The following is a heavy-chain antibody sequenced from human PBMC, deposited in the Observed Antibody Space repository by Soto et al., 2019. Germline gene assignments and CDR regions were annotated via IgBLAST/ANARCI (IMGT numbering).Heavy chain of an antibody. V-gene: IGHV1-69*02. CDR3: ARGTYYDILTGLPRDPIFLGAP. J-gene: IGHJ5*02. CDR2: IIPILGIA. Sequence: ASVKVSCKASGGTFSSYTISWVRQAPGQGLEWMGRIIPILGIANYAQKFQGRVTITADKSTRTAYMELSSLRSEDTAVYYCARGTYYDILTGLPRDPIFLGAPWGQGTLVTVSS. CDR1: GGTFSSYT. D-gene: IGHD3-9*01.